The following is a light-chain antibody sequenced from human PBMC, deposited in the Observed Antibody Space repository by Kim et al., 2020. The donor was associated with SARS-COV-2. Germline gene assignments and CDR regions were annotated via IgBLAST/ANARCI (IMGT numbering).Light chain of an antibody. Sequence: RVTIPCTGSDSNLGAGFDVHWYQVLPGTAPKVLIYDNTNRASGVPDRFSGSKSGTSASLAITGLQAGDEADYYCQSYDNSLSGVIFGGGTQLTVL. CDR3: QSYDNSLSGVI. V-gene: IGLV1-40*01. CDR2: DNT. CDR1: DSNLGAGFD. J-gene: IGLJ2*01.